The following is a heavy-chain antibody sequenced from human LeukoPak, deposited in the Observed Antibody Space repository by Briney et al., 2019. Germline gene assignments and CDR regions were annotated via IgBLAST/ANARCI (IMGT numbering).Heavy chain of an antibody. Sequence: ASVKVSCKASGGTFSSYAISWVRQAPGQGLEWMGRIIPILGIANYAQKFQGRVTITADKSTSTAYMELSSLRSEDTAVYYCASPRDGIRYFDWLEPGYAFDIWGQGTMVTVSS. D-gene: IGHD3-9*01. CDR3: ASPRDGIRYFDWLEPGYAFDI. J-gene: IGHJ3*02. V-gene: IGHV1-69*04. CDR2: IIPILGIA. CDR1: GGTFSSYA.